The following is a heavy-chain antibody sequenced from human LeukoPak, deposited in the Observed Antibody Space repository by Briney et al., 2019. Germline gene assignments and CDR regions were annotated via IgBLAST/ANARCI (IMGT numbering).Heavy chain of an antibody. J-gene: IGHJ3*02. CDR3: ARPSTHYDSSGYYHHDAFDI. V-gene: IGHV1-69*04. D-gene: IGHD3-22*01. CDR2: IIPILGIA. CDR1: GGTFSSYA. Sequence: SVTVSCTASGGTFSSYAISWVRQAPGQGLEWMGRIIPILGIANYAQKFQGRVTITADKSTSTAYMELSSLRSEDTAVYYCARPSTHYDSSGYYHHDAFDIWGQGTMVTVSS.